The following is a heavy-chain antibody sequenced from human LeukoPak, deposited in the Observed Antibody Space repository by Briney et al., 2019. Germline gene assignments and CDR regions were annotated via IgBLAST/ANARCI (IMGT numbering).Heavy chain of an antibody. V-gene: IGHV3-9*01. CDR2: ISWNSGSI. D-gene: IGHD6-25*01. CDR1: GFTFDDYA. J-gene: IGHJ1*01. Sequence: PGGSLRLSCAASGFTFDDYAMHWVRQAPGKGLEWVSGISWNSGSIGYADSVKGRFTISRDNAKNSLYLQMNSLRAEDTASYYCAKDRGPGPLYFQHWGQGTLVTVSS. CDR3: AKDRGPGPLYFQH.